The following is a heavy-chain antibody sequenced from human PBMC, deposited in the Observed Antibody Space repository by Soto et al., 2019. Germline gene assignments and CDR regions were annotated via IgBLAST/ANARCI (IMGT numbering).Heavy chain of an antibody. Sequence: ASVKVSCKASGYTFTSYAMHWVRQAPGQRLEWMGWINAGNGNTKYSQKFQGRVTITRDTSASTAYMELSSLRSEDTAVYYCARDHGYYDSSGYYSGAYAFDIWGQGTMVTVS. D-gene: IGHD3-22*01. V-gene: IGHV1-3*01. CDR2: INAGNGNT. CDR1: GYTFTSYA. CDR3: ARDHGYYDSSGYYSGAYAFDI. J-gene: IGHJ3*02.